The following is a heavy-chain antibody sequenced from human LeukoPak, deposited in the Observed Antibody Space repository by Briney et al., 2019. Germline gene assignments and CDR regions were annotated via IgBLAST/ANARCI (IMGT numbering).Heavy chain of an antibody. D-gene: IGHD6-6*01. J-gene: IGHJ4*01. CDR3: ARDRSSSSWALFDY. CDR2: ISGSGGST. Sequence: GGSQRLSCAASGFTFSSYAMSWDRQAPGKGLEWVSAISGSGGSTYYADSVKGRFTISRDNSKNTLYLQMNSLRAEDTAVYYCARDRSSSSWALFDYWGQEPWSPSPQ. V-gene: IGHV3-23*01. CDR1: GFTFSSYA.